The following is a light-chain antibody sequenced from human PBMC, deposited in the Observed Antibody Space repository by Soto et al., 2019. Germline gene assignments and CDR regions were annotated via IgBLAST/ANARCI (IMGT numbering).Light chain of an antibody. CDR3: QQYGSSPC. V-gene: IGKV3-20*01. CDR1: QSVSSSY. CDR2: GAS. Sequence: EIVLTQSPGTLYLSPGERATLSCRASQSVSSSYLAWYQQKPGQAPRLLIYGASSRATGIPDRFSGSGSGTVFTLTIRRLEPEDCAVYYCQQYGSSPCFGPGTKGDIK. J-gene: IGKJ3*01.